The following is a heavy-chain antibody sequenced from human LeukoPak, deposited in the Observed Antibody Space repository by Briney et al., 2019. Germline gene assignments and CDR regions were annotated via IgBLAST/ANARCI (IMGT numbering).Heavy chain of an antibody. V-gene: IGHV3-23*01. CDR2: ISGSGDNT. CDR1: GFTFSSYA. CDR3: AKGSYYDSSGSFYFDY. J-gene: IGHJ4*02. Sequence: GGSLRLPCAASGFTFSSYAMSWVRQAPEKGLEWVSGISGSGDNTYYADSVKSRFTISRDNSKNTLYVQVNSLGTEDTAAYYCAKGSYYDSSGSFYFDYWGQGTLVTVSS. D-gene: IGHD3-22*01.